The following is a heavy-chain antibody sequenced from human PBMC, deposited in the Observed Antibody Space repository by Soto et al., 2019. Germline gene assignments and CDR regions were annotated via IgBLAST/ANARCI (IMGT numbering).Heavy chain of an antibody. CDR3: TTDLLGVFRGSSGLGGDY. V-gene: IGHV3-15*07. CDR1: GFTFSNAW. J-gene: IGHJ4*02. Sequence: GGSLRLSCAASGFTFSNAWMNWVRQAPGKGLEWVGRIKSKTDGGTTDYAAPVKGRFTISRDDSKNTLYLQMNSLKTEDTAVYYCTTDLLGVFRGSSGLGGDYWGQGTLVTVSS. CDR2: IKSKTDGGTT. D-gene: IGHD6-19*01.